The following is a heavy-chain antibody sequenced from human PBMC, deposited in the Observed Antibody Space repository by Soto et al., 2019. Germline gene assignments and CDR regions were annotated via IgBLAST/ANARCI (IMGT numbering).Heavy chain of an antibody. D-gene: IGHD3-10*01. V-gene: IGHV1-69*02. CDR3: ATSYGSGYRAFDY. Sequence: QVQLVQSGAELKKPGSSVKVSCKASGDTFSFYTINWVRQAPGLGLEWMGRVNPILSMSNYAQKFQGRVTMTADKSTSTAYMELRGLRSGDTAFYYCATSYGSGYRAFDYWGQGALVTVSS. J-gene: IGHJ4*02. CDR1: GDTFSFYT. CDR2: VNPILSMS.